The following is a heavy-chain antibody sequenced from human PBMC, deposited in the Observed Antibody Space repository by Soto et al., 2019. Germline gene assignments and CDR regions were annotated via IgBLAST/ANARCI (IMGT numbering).Heavy chain of an antibody. CDR1: GDTFNFYS. J-gene: IGHJ4*02. CDR2: VNPILSMS. D-gene: IGHD3-10*01. CDR3: ASNYGSGYRAFDS. Sequence: QVQLVQSGAEVKSAGSSVKVSCKASGDTFNFYSINWVRQAPGLGLEWVGRVNPILSMSNYAQRFKGRVTMTAYKSTGTGYLELSSLRSEDPAIYYCASNYGSGYRAFDSWGQRDLVTVSS. V-gene: IGHV1-69*02.